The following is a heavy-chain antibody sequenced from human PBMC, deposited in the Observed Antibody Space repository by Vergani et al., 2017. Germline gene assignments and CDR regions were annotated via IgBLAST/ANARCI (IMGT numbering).Heavy chain of an antibody. V-gene: IGHV4-59*01. D-gene: IGHD2-8*02. CDR1: GGSISSYY. CDR2: IYYSGST. Sequence: QVQLQQWGAGLLKPSQTLSLTCTVSGGSISSYYWSWIRQPPGKGLEWIGYIYYSGSTNYNPSLKSRVNISVDTSKNQFSLKLSSVTAADTAVYYCARSRAGDCYDYWGQGTLVTVSS. CDR3: ARSRAGDCYDY. J-gene: IGHJ4*02.